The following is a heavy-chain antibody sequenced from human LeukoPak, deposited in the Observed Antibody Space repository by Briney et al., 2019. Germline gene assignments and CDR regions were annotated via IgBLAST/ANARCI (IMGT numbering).Heavy chain of an antibody. CDR3: ARDAPPPDDIVVVPAAEGIMDV. CDR2: ISSSSSYI. Sequence: GGSLRLSCAASGFTFSSYSMNWVRQAPGKGLEWVSSISSSSSYIYYADSVKGRFTISRDNAKNSLYLQMNSLRAEDTAVYYCARDAPPPDDIVVVPAAEGIMDVWGKGTTVTVSS. CDR1: GFTFSSYS. D-gene: IGHD2-2*01. J-gene: IGHJ6*03. V-gene: IGHV3-21*01.